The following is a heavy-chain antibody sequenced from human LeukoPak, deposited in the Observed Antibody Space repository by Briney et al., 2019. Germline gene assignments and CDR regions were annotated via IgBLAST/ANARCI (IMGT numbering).Heavy chain of an antibody. CDR1: GFTFSSYG. CDR2: IWYDGSNK. J-gene: IGHJ5*02. CDR3: ARDKYCSNSYCPASWFDP. D-gene: IGHD2-15*01. V-gene: IGHV3-33*01. Sequence: GGSLRLSCAASGFTFSSYGMHWVRQAPGKGLEWVAVIWYDGSNKYYADSVKGRFTISRDNSKNTLYLQMNSLRVEDTAVYYCARDKYCSNSYCPASWFDPWGQGTLVTVSS.